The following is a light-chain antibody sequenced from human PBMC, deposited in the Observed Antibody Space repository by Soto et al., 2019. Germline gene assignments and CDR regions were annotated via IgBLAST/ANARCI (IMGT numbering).Light chain of an antibody. CDR2: DTS. V-gene: IGKV3-15*01. J-gene: IGKJ1*01. CDR3: HQYGTSPPT. CDR1: QGIGST. Sequence: EIVMTQSPATLSVSPGEGATLSCRASQGIGSTLAWYQQKPGQTPRLLIYDTSIRATGVPARFRGSASGTEFTLTITSLQSEDFAVFYCHQYGTSPPTFGPGTKVEI.